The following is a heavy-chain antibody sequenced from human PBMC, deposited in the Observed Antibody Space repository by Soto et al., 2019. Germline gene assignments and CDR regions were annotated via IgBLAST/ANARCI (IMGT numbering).Heavy chain of an antibody. Sequence: EVQLLESGGGLGQPGGSLRLSCAASGFTFSSYAMTWVRQAPGRGLEWVSAISGSGSPTYYADSVKGRFTISRDNSEHSLNLQMNSLRADDTAVYYCARDMSGGTYNDYSGMDVWGQGTTVTVSS. CDR3: ARDMSGGTYNDYSGMDV. D-gene: IGHD1-26*01. J-gene: IGHJ6*02. CDR1: GFTFSSYA. V-gene: IGHV3-23*01. CDR2: ISGSGSPT.